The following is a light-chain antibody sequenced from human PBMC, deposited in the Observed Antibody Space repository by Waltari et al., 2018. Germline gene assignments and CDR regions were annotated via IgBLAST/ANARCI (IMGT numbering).Light chain of an antibody. Sequence: QSALTQPASVSGSPGQSITISCPGTRSAVGAYTHVSWFRQSPGKAPELIIYYVYNRPFGVSSRFSGSKSGNTASLTISGLQAGDEGDYYCSSYTDTKTYVFGSGTTVSVV. V-gene: IGLV2-14*01. J-gene: IGLJ1*01. CDR1: RSAVGAYTH. CDR3: SSYTDTKTYV. CDR2: YVY.